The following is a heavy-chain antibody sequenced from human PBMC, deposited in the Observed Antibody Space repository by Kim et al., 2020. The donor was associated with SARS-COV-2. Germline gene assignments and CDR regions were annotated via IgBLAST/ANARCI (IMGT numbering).Heavy chain of an antibody. CDR1: GFTFDDYA. CDR3: AKDGYSSSWYRDTTQNWFDP. V-gene: IGHV3-9*01. D-gene: IGHD6-13*01. Sequence: GGSLRLSCAASGFTFDDYAMHWVRQAPGKGLEWVSGISWNSGSIGYADSVKGRFTISRDNAKNSLYLQMNSLRAEDTALYYCAKDGYSSSWYRDTTQNWFDPWGQGTLVTVSS. CDR2: ISWNSGSI. J-gene: IGHJ5*02.